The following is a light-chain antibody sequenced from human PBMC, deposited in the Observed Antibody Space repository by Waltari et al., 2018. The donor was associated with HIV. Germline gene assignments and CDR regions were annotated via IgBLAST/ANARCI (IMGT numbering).Light chain of an antibody. CDR3: QQYGNSPYRYN. CDR2: AAS. Sequence: DIVLTQSPGTLSLSPGESATLSCRASQTVRSDYLAWYQQKPGQAPRLLIYAASSRATGIPDRFSGSGSGTDFTLTITRLEPEDSAVYYCQQYGNSPYRYNFGQGTKLEIK. J-gene: IGKJ2*01. V-gene: IGKV3-20*01. CDR1: QTVRSDY.